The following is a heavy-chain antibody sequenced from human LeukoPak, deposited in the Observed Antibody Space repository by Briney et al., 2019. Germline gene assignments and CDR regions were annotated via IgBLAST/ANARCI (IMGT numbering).Heavy chain of an antibody. V-gene: IGHV3-48*01. CDR3: AREHGLNYYMDV. CDR1: GFTFSGYG. D-gene: IGHD5-24*01. Sequence: GGSLRLSCAASGFTFSGYGMNWVRQAPGKGLEWVSYISSSSSTIYYADSVKGRFTISRDNAKNSLYLQMNSLRAEDTAVYYCAREHGLNYYMDVWGKGTTVTVSS. CDR2: ISSSSSTI. J-gene: IGHJ6*03.